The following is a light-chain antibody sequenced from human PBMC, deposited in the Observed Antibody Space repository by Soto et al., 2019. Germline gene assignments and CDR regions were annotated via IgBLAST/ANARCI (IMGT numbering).Light chain of an antibody. V-gene: IGKV3-11*01. J-gene: IGKJ2*02. CDR1: QYVSTN. CDR3: QQRGKWPST. CDR2: DAY. Sequence: ETVMTQFPATLSVSPGERATLSCRASQYVSTNLAWYQQQPGQPPRLLIYDAYTRATGVGARFTGSGSATDFSLTITSLEPEDFAVYYCQQRGKWPSTFGPGTKVEMK.